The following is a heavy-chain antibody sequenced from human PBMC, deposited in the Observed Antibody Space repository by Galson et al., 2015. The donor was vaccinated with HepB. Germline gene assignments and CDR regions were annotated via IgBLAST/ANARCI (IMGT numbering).Heavy chain of an antibody. V-gene: IGHV1-46*01. CDR1: GYTFTSYY. Sequence: SVKVSCKASGYTFTSYYMHWVRQAPGQGLEWMGIINPSGGSTSYAQKFQGRVTMTRDTSTSTVYMELSSLRSEDTAVYYCARGGTSYYDFWSGYYRPNYMDVWGKGTTVTVSS. D-gene: IGHD3-3*01. CDR3: ARGGTSYYDFWSGYYRPNYMDV. J-gene: IGHJ6*03. CDR2: INPSGGST.